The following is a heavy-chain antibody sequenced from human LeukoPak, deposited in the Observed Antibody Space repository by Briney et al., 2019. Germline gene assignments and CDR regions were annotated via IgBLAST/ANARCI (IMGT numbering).Heavy chain of an antibody. V-gene: IGHV1-2*02. Sequence: ASVKVSCKTSGYTFSDYYIHWIRQAPGQGLEWVGWINPNSGGTNYAQKFQGKVTMTRDTSISTAYMELSRLRSDDTAVYYCAREKGSMVRERYFDYWGQGTLVTVSS. CDR1: GYTFSDYY. CDR2: INPNSGGT. CDR3: AREKGSMVRERYFDY. J-gene: IGHJ4*02. D-gene: IGHD3-10*01.